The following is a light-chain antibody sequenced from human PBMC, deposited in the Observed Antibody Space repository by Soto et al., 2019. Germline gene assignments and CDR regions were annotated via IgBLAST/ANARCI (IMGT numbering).Light chain of an antibody. J-gene: IGLJ2*01. V-gene: IGLV2-11*01. Sequence: QSVLTQPRSVSGPPGQSVGISCSGTSSDVGTYNYVSWYQQHPGKAPKLMIYDVSKRPSGVPDRFSGSKSGNTASLTISGLQAEDEADYYCCSYAGGYTHAVFGGGTKVTVL. CDR1: SSDVGTYNY. CDR2: DVS. CDR3: CSYAGGYTHAV.